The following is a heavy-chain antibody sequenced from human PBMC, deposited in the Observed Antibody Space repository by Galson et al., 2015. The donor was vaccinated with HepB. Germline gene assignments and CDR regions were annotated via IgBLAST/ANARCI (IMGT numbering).Heavy chain of an antibody. D-gene: IGHD3-22*01. V-gene: IGHV3-74*01. CDR2: INSDGSST. CDR3: AREAQTMTFYYYGMDV. Sequence: SLRLSCAASGFTFSSYWMHWVRQAPGKGLVWVSRINSDGSSTSYADSVKGRFTISRDNAKNTLYLQMNSLRAEDTAVYYCAREAQTMTFYYYGMDVWGQGTTVTVSS. CDR1: GFTFSSYW. J-gene: IGHJ6*02.